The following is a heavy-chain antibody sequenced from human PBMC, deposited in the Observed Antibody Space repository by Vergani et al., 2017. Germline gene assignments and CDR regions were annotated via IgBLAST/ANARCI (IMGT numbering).Heavy chain of an antibody. Sequence: QVQLQESGPGLVKPSETLSLTCTVSGGSISSYYWSWIRQPPGKGLEWIGYIYYRGSTNYNPSLKSRVTISVDTSKNQFSLKLSSVTAADTAVYYCARLGGSGWYRGAFDIWGQGTMVTVSS. CDR1: GGSISSYY. V-gene: IGHV4-59*08. J-gene: IGHJ3*02. CDR3: ARLGGSGWYRGAFDI. D-gene: IGHD6-19*01. CDR2: IYYRGST.